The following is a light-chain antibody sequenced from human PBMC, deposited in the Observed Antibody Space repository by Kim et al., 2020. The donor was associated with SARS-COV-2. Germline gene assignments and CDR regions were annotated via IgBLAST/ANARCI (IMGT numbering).Light chain of an antibody. CDR3: DSYAGDNRRL. CDR1: DDDVGGYRY. J-gene: IGLJ2*01. V-gene: IGLV2-14*03. Sequence: GQSFTISCTGTDDDVGGYRYVSWFQQHQGKAPRFVFSLAPYRPSAISDRFSGATSGKTTSLTISGLQPDDEATYYCDSYAGDNRRLFGGGTKVTVL. CDR2: LAP.